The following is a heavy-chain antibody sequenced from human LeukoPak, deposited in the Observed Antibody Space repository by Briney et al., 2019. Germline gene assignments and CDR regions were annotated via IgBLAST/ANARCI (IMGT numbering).Heavy chain of an antibody. J-gene: IGHJ3*02. Sequence: GGSLRLSCAASGFTFSSYSMNWVRQAPGKGLEWVSYISSSSSTIYYADSVKGRFTISRDNAKNSLYLQMNSLRAEDTAVYYCARDVQWKGAVGAFDIWGQGTMVTVSS. V-gene: IGHV3-48*04. CDR1: GFTFSSYS. CDR2: ISSSSSTI. CDR3: ARDVQWKGAVGAFDI. D-gene: IGHD1-26*01.